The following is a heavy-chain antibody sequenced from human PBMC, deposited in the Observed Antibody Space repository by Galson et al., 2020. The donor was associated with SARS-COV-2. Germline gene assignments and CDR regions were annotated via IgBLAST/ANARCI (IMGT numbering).Heavy chain of an antibody. CDR3: AKTILGYCSSTSRLEGDV. J-gene: IGHJ6*04. D-gene: IGHD2-2*01. CDR1: GFTVSSNY. V-gene: IGHV3-66*01. Sequence: TGGSLRLSCAASGFTVSSNYMSWVRQAPGKGLEWVSVIYSGGSTYYADSVKGRFTISRDNSKNTLYLQMNSLRAEDTAGYYCAKTILGYCSSTSRLEGDVWVEGTTVTVSS. CDR2: IYSGGST.